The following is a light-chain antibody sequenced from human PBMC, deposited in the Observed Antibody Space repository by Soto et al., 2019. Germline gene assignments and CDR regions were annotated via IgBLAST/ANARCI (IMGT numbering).Light chain of an antibody. V-gene: IGKV3-11*01. CDR2: DAS. CDR1: QCVSSY. CDR3: HQRSSWPRGS. Sequence: VLTQSPATLSLSPGESATLSCRASQCVSSYLAWYQQKPGQGPRLLIYDASNRATGVSARFSGSGSGTDFTLTISSLETEDFAVYYCHQRSSWPRGSFGQGTKVEIK. J-gene: IGKJ1*01.